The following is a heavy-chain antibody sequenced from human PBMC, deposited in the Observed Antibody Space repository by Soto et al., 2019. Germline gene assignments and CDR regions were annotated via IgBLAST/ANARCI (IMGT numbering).Heavy chain of an antibody. J-gene: IGHJ4*02. Sequence: PGGSLSLSCSASGFTFGDYAVSWVRQAPGTGLEWVGFFRSKADGGTADCAASVKGRSTISRDDSTSIADLQMNSLSNEDTAVYYCSPQGVPAIKGFEYWGQGTQVTVSS. CDR3: SPQGVPAIKGFEY. V-gene: IGHV3-49*04. CDR1: GFTFGDYA. D-gene: IGHD5-12*01. CDR2: FRSKADGGTA.